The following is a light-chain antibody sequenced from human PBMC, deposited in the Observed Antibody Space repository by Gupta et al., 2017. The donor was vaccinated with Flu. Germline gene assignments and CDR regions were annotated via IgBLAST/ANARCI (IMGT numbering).Light chain of an antibody. V-gene: IGLV2-14*01. J-gene: IGLJ2*01. CDR3: SSYTSNNTVL. CDR2: EVS. Sequence: QSALTQPASVSGSPGQSITISCTGASSDVGRYNFVSWYQQHPGKAPKVMIYEVSNRPAGVSNRFSGYKSGNTASLTISGLQAEDEGDYYCSSYTSNNTVLFGGGTKLTVL. CDR1: SSDVGRYNF.